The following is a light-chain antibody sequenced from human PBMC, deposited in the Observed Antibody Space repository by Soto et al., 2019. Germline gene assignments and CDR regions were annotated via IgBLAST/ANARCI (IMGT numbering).Light chain of an antibody. CDR2: GAS. CDR1: QSVGSS. V-gene: IGKV3-15*01. J-gene: IGKJ1*01. CDR3: QQYNSWPPT. Sequence: TQSPATLSVSPGDRATLSCRASQSVGSSLAWYQQKRGQPPRLLIYGASSRESGVPDRFSGSGSGTEFVLTVTSLQSEDSAVYSCQQYNSWPPTFGQVTRVEIK.